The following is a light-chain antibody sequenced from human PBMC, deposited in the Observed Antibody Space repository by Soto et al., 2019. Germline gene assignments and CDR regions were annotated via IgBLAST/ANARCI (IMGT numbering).Light chain of an antibody. CDR2: DAS. CDR1: QDINNY. V-gene: IGKV1-33*01. Sequence: DLQMTQSPSSLSASVGDRVTISCQASQDINNYLNWYQQKPGQAPKLLIYDASNLQTGVPSRFRGSGSGTDFTSTISGQQPEYVATYYCQQYDNLPRWTFGHGTKVDLK. J-gene: IGKJ1*01. CDR3: QQYDNLPRWT.